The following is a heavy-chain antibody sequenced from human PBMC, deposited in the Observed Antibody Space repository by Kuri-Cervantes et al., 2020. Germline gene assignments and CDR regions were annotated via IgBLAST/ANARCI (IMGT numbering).Heavy chain of an antibody. V-gene: IGHV4-34*01. CDR3: ARGGGDYSPYYYMDV. CDR1: GGSFSGFY. Sequence: GSLRLSCAISGGSFSGFYWSWIRQPPGKGLEWIGEINHSGSTNYNPSLKSRVTISVDTSKNQFSLQLNSVTAADTAVYYCARGGGDYSPYYYMDVWGKGTTVTVSS. J-gene: IGHJ6*03. CDR2: INHSGST. D-gene: IGHD4-11*01.